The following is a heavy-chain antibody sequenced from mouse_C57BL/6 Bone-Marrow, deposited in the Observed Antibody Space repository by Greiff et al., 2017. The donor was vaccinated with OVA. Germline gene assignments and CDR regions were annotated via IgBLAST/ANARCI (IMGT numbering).Heavy chain of an antibody. Sequence: EVQLVESGAELVRPGASVKLSCTASGFNIKDDYMHWVKQRPEQGLEWIGWIDPENGDTEFASKFQGKAHITADTSSNTAYLQLSSLASEDTAVDYCTTGDGYDPWFAYWGQGTLVTVSA. CDR2: IDPENGDT. D-gene: IGHD2-2*01. J-gene: IGHJ3*01. CDR3: TTGDGYDPWFAY. CDR1: GFNIKDDY. V-gene: IGHV14-4*01.